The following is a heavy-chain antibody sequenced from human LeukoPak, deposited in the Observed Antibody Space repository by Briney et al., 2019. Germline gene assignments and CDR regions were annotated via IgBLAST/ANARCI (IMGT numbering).Heavy chain of an antibody. Sequence: PGGSLRLSCAASGFTFSSYWMSWVRQAPGKGREWVANIKQDGSEKYYVDSVKGRFTISRDNAKNSLYLQMNSLRAEDTAVYYCARRMTTVTAYFDYWGQGTLVTVSS. CDR3: ARRMTTVTAYFDY. D-gene: IGHD4-11*01. J-gene: IGHJ4*02. V-gene: IGHV3-7*01. CDR2: IKQDGSEK. CDR1: GFTFSSYW.